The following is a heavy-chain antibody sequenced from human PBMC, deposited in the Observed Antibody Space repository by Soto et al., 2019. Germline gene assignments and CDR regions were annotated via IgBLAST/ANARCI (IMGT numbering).Heavy chain of an antibody. V-gene: IGHV4-59*01. CDR2: IYYTGST. Sequence: EPLSLTCTVSGGSISSYYWSWIRQPPGKRLEWIGYIYYTGSTNYNPSLKSRVTISIDTSKNQFSLKLSSVTAADTAVYYCARVKTNPRDYYGMDVWGQGTTVTVSS. J-gene: IGHJ6*02. CDR1: GGSISSYY. CDR3: ARVKTNPRDYYGMDV. D-gene: IGHD2-8*01.